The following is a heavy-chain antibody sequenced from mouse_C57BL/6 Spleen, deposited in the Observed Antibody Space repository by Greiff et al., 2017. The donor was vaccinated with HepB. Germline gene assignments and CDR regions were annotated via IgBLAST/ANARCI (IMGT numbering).Heavy chain of an antibody. CDR3: AREGDEYDGDYFDD. D-gene: IGHD2-4*01. CDR2: IYPGSGST. J-gene: IGHJ2*01. V-gene: IGHV1-55*01. Sequence: QQPGAELVKPGASVKMSCKASGYTFTSYWITWVKQRPGQGLEWIGDIYPGSGSTNYNEKFKSKATLTVDTSASTAYMQLSSLTSEDAAVYYGAREGDEYDGDYFDDWGQGTTLTVSS. CDR1: GYTFTSYW.